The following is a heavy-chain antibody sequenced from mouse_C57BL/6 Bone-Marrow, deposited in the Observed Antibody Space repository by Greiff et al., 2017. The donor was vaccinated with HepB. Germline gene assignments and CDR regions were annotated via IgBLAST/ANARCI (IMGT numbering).Heavy chain of an antibody. D-gene: IGHD1-1*01. CDR2: IDPEDGDT. CDR1: GFNIKDYY. J-gene: IGHJ3*01. CDR3: TSYYYGSSYVFAY. Sequence: EVQLQQSGAELVRPGASVKLSCTASGFNIKDYYMHWVKQRPEQGLEWFGRIDPEDGDTEYAPKFQGKATMTADTSSNTAYLQLSSLTSEDTAVYYCTSYYYGSSYVFAYWGQGTLVTVSA. V-gene: IGHV14-1*01.